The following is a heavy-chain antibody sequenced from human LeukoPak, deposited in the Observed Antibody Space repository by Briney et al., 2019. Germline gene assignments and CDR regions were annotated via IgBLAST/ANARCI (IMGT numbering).Heavy chain of an antibody. J-gene: IGHJ5*02. Sequence: GESLKISCKGSGYSFTSYWIGWVRQMPGKALEWMGIIYPGDSDTRYSPSFQGQVTISADKSISTAYLQWSSLKASDTAMYYCARPKDAAGPPGWFDPWGQGTLVTVSS. CDR3: ARPKDAAGPPGWFDP. V-gene: IGHV5-51*01. CDR2: IYPGDSDT. CDR1: GYSFTSYW. D-gene: IGHD6-13*01.